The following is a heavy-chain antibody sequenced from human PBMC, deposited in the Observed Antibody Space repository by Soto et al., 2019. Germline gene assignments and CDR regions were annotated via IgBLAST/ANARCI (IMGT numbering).Heavy chain of an antibody. CDR3: ARIRDSYASIDY. J-gene: IGHJ4*02. D-gene: IGHD5-18*01. Sequence: SGPTLVNPTQTLTLTCSFSGFSLNNSGLCVSWIRQPPGKALEWLARIDWDDDKYYSTSLKTRLTISKDTSKNQVVLTMTNMDPVDTATYYCARIRDSYASIDYWGQGTLVTVSS. CDR1: GFSLNNSGLC. CDR2: IDWDDDK. V-gene: IGHV2-70*11.